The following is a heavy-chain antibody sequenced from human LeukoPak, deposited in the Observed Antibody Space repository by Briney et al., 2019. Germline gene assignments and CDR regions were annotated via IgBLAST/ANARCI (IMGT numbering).Heavy chain of an antibody. CDR3: ARGQVGLRYFDWLSREDYYHGMDV. V-gene: IGHV3-7*01. J-gene: IGHJ6*02. CDR1: GFTFSSYW. Sequence: GGSLRLSCAASGFTFSSYWMSWVRQAPGKGLEWVANIKQDGSEKYYVDSVKGRFTISRDNAKNSLYLQMNSLRAEDTAVYYCARGQVGLRYFDWLSREDYYHGMDVWGQGTTVTVSS. D-gene: IGHD3-9*01. CDR2: IKQDGSEK.